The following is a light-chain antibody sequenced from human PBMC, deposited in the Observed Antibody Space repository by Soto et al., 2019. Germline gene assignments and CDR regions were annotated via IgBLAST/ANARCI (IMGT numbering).Light chain of an antibody. Sequence: QSVLTQPASVSGSPGQSITISCTGTSSDVGGYNYVSWFQQHPGKAPKLKIYEVSNRPSGVSNRFSGSKSGYTASLTISELQDEEEADYYCTSFNSRNTWVFGGGTKVTV. V-gene: IGLV2-14*03. CDR3: TSFNSRNTWV. CDR2: EVS. CDR1: SSDVGGYNY. J-gene: IGLJ3*02.